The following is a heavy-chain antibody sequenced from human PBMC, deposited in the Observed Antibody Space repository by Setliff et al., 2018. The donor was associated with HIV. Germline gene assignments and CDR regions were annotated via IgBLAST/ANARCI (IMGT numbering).Heavy chain of an antibody. CDR3: ARDRSQLWSQGAFDY. CDR2: IKQDGSEK. D-gene: IGHD5-18*01. CDR1: GFTFSSYW. Sequence: PGGSLRLSCAASGFTFSSYWMSWVRQAPGKGLEWVANIKQDGSEKYYVDSVKGRFTISRDNAKNSLYLQMNSLRAEDTAVYYCARDRSQLWSQGAFDYWGQGTLVTVSS. V-gene: IGHV3-7*01. J-gene: IGHJ4*02.